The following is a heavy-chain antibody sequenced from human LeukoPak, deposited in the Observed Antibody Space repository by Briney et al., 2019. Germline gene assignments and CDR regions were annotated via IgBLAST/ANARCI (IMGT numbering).Heavy chain of an antibody. CDR1: GFTVSTHY. CDR2: LYSRGGT. D-gene: IGHD6-19*01. CDR3: ARDSSSFPNYFDY. J-gene: IGHJ4*02. V-gene: IGHV3-53*01. Sequence: GGSLRLSCAASGFTVSTHYMSWVRQAPGKGLEWVSLLYSRGGTFYADSVKGRFTISRDNSKNTLYLQMNSLTAEDTAVYFCARDSSSFPNYFDYWGQGTLVTVSS.